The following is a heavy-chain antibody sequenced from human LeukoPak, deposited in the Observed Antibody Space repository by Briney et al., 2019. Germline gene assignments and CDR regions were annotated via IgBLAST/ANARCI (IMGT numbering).Heavy chain of an antibody. J-gene: IGHJ4*02. V-gene: IGHV3-66*01. CDR3: ARESAPHHGLDY. CDR1: GFRVTSSH. D-gene: IGHD5-24*01. Sequence: GGSLRLSCAASGFRVTSSHMSWVRQAPGNGLEWVSIIYSSGSTDYAGSMQGRFAISRDNSKNTLYLQMNSLRPEDTAVYYCARESAPHHGLDYWGQGTLVTVSS. CDR2: IYSSGST.